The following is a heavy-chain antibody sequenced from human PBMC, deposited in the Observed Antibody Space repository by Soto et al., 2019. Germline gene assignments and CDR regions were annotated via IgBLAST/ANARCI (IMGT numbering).Heavy chain of an antibody. CDR1: GASLSGFY. J-gene: IGHJ3*02. V-gene: IGHV4-4*07. D-gene: IGHD3-22*01. CDR2: IYATGTN. Sequence: SETLSLTCTVSGASLSGFYWSWIRKSAGEGLEWSGRIYATGTNDYNPSLKSRVMMSVDTYKKQLSLKLRSVTAADTAVYYCAREGGYDSSGYAFDIWGQGTMVT. CDR3: AREGGYDSSGYAFDI.